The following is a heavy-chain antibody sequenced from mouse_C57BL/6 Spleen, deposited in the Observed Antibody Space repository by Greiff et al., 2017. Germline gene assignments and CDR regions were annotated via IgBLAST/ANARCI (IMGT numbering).Heavy chain of an antibody. CDR3: ARENWGWFAY. CDR2: INYDGSST. CDR1: GFTFSDYY. D-gene: IGHD4-1*01. V-gene: IGHV5-16*01. Sequence: EVMLVESEGGLVQPGSSMKLSCTASGFTFSDYYMAWVRQDPEKGLEWVANINYDGSSTYYLDSLKSRFIISRDNAKNILYLQMSSLKSEDTATYYCARENWGWFAYWGQGTLVTVSA. J-gene: IGHJ3*01.